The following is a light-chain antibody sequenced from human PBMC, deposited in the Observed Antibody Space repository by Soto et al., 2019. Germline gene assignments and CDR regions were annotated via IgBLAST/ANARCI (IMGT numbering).Light chain of an antibody. Sequence: QSVLTQPPSASGTPGQRVTISCSGSSSNIGSNYVYWYQQLPGTAPKLLIYRNNQRPSGVPDRFTGSKSGTSASLAISGLRSEDEADYYCAAWDDSLSGPKVFGGGTKLTAL. J-gene: IGLJ3*02. V-gene: IGLV1-47*01. CDR3: AAWDDSLSGPKV. CDR1: SSNIGSNY. CDR2: RNN.